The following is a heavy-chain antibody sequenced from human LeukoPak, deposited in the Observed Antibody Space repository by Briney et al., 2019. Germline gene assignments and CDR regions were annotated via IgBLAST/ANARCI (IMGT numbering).Heavy chain of an antibody. CDR3: ARSQVTATLTYYFDY. V-gene: IGHV3-11*01. CDR2: ISSSGSTI. CDR1: GFTFSDYY. D-gene: IGHD2-21*02. J-gene: IGHJ4*02. Sequence: PGGSLRLSCAASGFTFSDYYMSWIRQALGKGLEWVSYISSSGSTIYYADSVKGRFTISRDNAKNSLYLQMNSLRAEDTAVYYCARSQVTATLTYYFDYWGQGTLVTVSS.